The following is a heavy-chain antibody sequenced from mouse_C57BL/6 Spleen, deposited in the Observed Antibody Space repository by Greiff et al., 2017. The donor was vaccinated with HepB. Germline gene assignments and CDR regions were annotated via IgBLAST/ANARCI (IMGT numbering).Heavy chain of an antibody. D-gene: IGHD2-5*01. Sequence: VKLQQPGAELVKPGASVKMSCKASGYTFTSYWITWVKQRPGQGLEWIGDIYPGSGSTNYNEKLKSKATLTVDTSSSTAYMQLSSLTSEDSAVYYCALAYYSNYEDYWGQGTTLTVSS. CDR1: GYTFTSYW. CDR3: ALAYYSNYEDY. CDR2: IYPGSGST. V-gene: IGHV1-55*01. J-gene: IGHJ2*01.